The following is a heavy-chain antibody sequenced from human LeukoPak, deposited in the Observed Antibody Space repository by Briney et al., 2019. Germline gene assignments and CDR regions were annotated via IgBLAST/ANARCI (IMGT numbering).Heavy chain of an antibody. CDR3: ARGIAYSSSSDYMDV. CDR1: GYTLTELS. Sequence: ASVKVSCKVSGYTLTELSMHWVRQAPGKGLEWMGGFDPEEGETIYAQKFQGRVTMTEDKSTDTAYMELSSLRAEDTAVYYCARGIAYSSSSDYMDVWGKGTTVTVSS. J-gene: IGHJ6*03. D-gene: IGHD6-6*01. CDR2: FDPEEGET. V-gene: IGHV1-24*01.